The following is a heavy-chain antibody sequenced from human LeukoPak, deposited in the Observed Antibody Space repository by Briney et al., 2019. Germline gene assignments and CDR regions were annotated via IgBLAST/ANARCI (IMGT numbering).Heavy chain of an antibody. CDR1: GGSISCYY. CDR2: IYTSGST. D-gene: IGHD6-13*01. Sequence: SETLSLTCTVSGGSISCYYWSWIRQPAGKGLEWIGRIYTSGSTNYNPSLKSRVTMSVDTSKNQFSLKLSSVTAADTAVYYCARDGIAAARPYNWFDPWGQGTLVTVSS. V-gene: IGHV4-4*07. CDR3: ARDGIAAARPYNWFDP. J-gene: IGHJ5*02.